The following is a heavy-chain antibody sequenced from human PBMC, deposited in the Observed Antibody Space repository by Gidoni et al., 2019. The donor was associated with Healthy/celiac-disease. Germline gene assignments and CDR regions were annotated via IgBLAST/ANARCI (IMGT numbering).Heavy chain of an antibody. CDR2: IKQDGSAK. Sequence: EVQLVESGGGLVQPGGSLRLSCAASGFTFSSYWMSWVRQAPGKGLEWVANIKQDGSAKYYVDSVKGRFTISRDNAKNSLYLQMNSLRAEDTAVYYCASIGHYYDSSGYYGDPEYFQHWGQGTLVTVSS. CDR1: GFTFSSYW. CDR3: ASIGHYYDSSGYYGDPEYFQH. V-gene: IGHV3-7*01. J-gene: IGHJ1*01. D-gene: IGHD3-22*01.